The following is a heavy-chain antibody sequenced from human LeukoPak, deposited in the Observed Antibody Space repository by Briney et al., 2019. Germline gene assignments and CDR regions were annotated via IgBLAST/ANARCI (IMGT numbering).Heavy chain of an antibody. D-gene: IGHD3-3*01. CDR3: ARGKSNSLRFLEWLFLMDV. Sequence: PGGSLRLSCAASGFTFSDYYMSWIRQAPGKGLEWVSYISSSGSTIYYADSVKGRFTISRDNAKNSLYLQMNSLRAEDTAVYYCARGKSNSLRFLEWLFLMDVWGKGTTVTVSS. J-gene: IGHJ6*03. CDR1: GFTFSDYY. V-gene: IGHV3-11*01. CDR2: ISSSGSTI.